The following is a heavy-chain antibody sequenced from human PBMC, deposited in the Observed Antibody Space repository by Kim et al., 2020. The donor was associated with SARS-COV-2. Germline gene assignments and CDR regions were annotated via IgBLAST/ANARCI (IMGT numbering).Heavy chain of an antibody. D-gene: IGHD3-10*01. V-gene: IGHV4-39*01. J-gene: IGHJ5*02. Sequence: SETLSLTCTVSGGSISSSSYYWGWIRQPPGKGLEWIGSIYYSGSTYYNPSLKSRVTISVDTSKNQFSLKLSSVTAADTAVYYCARQGGEWFGETWFDPWGQGTLVTVSS. CDR2: IYYSGST. CDR3: ARQGGEWFGETWFDP. CDR1: GGSISSSSYY.